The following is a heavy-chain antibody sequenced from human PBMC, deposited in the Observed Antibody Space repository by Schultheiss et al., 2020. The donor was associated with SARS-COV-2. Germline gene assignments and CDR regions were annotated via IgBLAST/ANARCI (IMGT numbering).Heavy chain of an antibody. CDR2: INHSGST. CDR1: GGSISSYY. J-gene: IGHJ6*02. CDR3: ARRTANHIWPYYYYGMDV. Sequence: SQTLSLTCTVSGGSISSYYWSWIRQHPGKGLEWIGEINHSGSTNYNPSLKSRVTISVDTSKNQFSLKLSSVTAADTAVYYCARRTANHIWPYYYYGMDVWGQGTTVTVSS. D-gene: IGHD1-14*01. V-gene: IGHV4-34*01.